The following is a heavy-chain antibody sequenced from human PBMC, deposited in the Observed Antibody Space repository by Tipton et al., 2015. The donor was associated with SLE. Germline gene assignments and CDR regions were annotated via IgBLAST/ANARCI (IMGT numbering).Heavy chain of an antibody. D-gene: IGHD3-16*02. CDR1: GGSFSGYY. CDR2: VNHSGST. V-gene: IGHV4-34*01. CDR3: AQARLWGTYRYASDV. Sequence: GLVKPSETLSLTCSVYGGSFSGYYWTWIRQAPGKGLEWIGEVNHSGSTDYNPSLKRRVTISVDTSKNQFSLKLTSVAAADTAVYFCAQARLWGTYRYASDVWGQGTVVAVSS. J-gene: IGHJ3*01.